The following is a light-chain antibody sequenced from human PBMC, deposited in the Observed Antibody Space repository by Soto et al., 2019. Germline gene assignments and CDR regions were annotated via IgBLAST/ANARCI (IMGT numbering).Light chain of an antibody. J-gene: IGLJ2*01. Sequence: QSALTQPASVSGSPGQSITISCTGTSSDVGSYNLVSWYQQHPGKAPKLMIYEGSKRPSGVSNRFSGSKSGNTASLTISGLQAEDEADYYCCSYAGSSTSFVVFGGGTQVTVL. CDR2: EGS. CDR3: CSYAGSSTSFVV. CDR1: SSDVGSYNL. V-gene: IGLV2-23*01.